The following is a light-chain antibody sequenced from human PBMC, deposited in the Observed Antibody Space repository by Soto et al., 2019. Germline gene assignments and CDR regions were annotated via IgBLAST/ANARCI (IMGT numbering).Light chain of an antibody. CDR2: LGS. Sequence: DIGVTQSPLSLPVTPGEPASISCRSSQSLLPGNGYNYLDWYLQKPGQSPQLLIYLGSNRASGVPDRFSGSGSGTDFTLKISRVEAEDVGVYYCMQALQTPRYSFGQGTKLEIK. CDR3: MQALQTPRYS. J-gene: IGKJ2*01. V-gene: IGKV2-28*01. CDR1: QSLLPGNGYNY.